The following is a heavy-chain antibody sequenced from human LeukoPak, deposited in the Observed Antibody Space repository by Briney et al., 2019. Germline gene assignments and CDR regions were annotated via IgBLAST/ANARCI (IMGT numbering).Heavy chain of an antibody. D-gene: IGHD6-6*01. J-gene: IGHJ4*02. CDR3: AKDKNWDSSSPYFDY. Sequence: PGGSLRLSCAASGFTFDDYAMHWVRQAPGKGLEWVSGISWNSGSIGYADSVKGRFTISRDNAKNSLYLQMNSLRAEDMALYYCAKDKNWDSSSPYFDYWGQGTLVTVSS. V-gene: IGHV3-9*03. CDR2: ISWNSGSI. CDR1: GFTFDDYA.